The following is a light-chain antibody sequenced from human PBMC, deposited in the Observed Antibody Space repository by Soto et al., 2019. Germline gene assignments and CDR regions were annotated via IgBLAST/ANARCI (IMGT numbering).Light chain of an antibody. CDR3: SSYAGTHIV. Sequence: QSALTQPPSASGSPGQSVTISCTGTSSDVGGYNCVSWYQQHPGKAPKLMIYDVTKRPSGVPDRFSGSKSGNTASLTVSGLLAEDEADYYCSSYAGTHIVFGTGTKVTVL. CDR2: DVT. CDR1: SSDVGGYNC. V-gene: IGLV2-8*01. J-gene: IGLJ1*01.